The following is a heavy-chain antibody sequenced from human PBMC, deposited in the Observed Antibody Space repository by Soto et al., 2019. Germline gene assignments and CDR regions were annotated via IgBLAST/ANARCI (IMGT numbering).Heavy chain of an antibody. CDR3: ARGPRWVDTPMVPTF. D-gene: IGHD5-18*01. V-gene: IGHV3-48*02. J-gene: IGHJ4*02. CDR2: ISSSGSII. CDR1: GFTFSSYS. Sequence: EVQLVESGGGLVQPGGSLRLSCAVSGFTFSSYSMNWVRQAPGKGLEWLSYISSSGSIIYYADSVKGRFTISRDNAKNSLCLQMNSLRDEDTAVYFCARGPRWVDTPMVPTFWGQGTLVTVSS.